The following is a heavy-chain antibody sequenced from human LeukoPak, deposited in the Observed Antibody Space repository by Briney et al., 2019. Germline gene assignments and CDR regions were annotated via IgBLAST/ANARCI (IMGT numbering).Heavy chain of an antibody. CDR1: GGSIGSSSYY. Sequence: SETLSLTCTVSGGSIGSSSYYWGWIRQPPGKGLEWIGSIYYSGSTYYNPSLKSRVTISVDTSKNQFSLKLSSVTAADTAVYYCARPRGTVTTGNYFDYWGQGTLVTVSS. CDR2: IYYSGST. J-gene: IGHJ4*02. V-gene: IGHV4-39*01. D-gene: IGHD4-17*01. CDR3: ARPRGTVTTGNYFDY.